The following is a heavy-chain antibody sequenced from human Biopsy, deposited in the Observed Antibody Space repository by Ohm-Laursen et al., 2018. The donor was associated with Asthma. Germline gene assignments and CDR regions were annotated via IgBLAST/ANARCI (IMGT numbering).Heavy chain of an antibody. D-gene: IGHD4-23*01. CDR2: ISFDGSNE. CDR3: ARAYGGSFFSGSFDI. V-gene: IGHV3-30*03. Sequence: SLRLSCSASGFSFSNFGMHWVRQAPGKGLEWVAVISFDGSNEDYTDSVKGRFTISRDNSKNTLFLQMNSLRAEDTAVYYCARAYGGSFFSGSFDIWGQGTMVTVSS. CDR1: GFSFSNFG. J-gene: IGHJ3*02.